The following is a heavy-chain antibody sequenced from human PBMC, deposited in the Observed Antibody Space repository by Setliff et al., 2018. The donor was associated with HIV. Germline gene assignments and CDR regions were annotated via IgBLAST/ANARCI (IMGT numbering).Heavy chain of an antibody. CDR1: GGSITNKY. CDR3: ARVVSRREDRGTWMKLWLAPYYMDV. CDR2: VSSSGTT. J-gene: IGHJ6*03. Sequence: SETLSLTCAVSGGSITNKYWSWTRQPPGKGLEWLGYVSSSGTTNYTPSLESRLTISVDTSKNQVSLRLSSLTAADTAVYFCARVVSRREDRGTWMKLWLAPYYMDVWGKGTTVTVSS. D-gene: IGHD3-10*01. V-gene: IGHV4-59*01.